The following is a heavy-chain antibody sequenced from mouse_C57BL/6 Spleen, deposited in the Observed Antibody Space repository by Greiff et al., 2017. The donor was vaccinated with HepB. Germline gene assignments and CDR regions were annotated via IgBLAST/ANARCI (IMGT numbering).Heavy chain of an antibody. CDR3: VRKGTPHWYFDV. CDR1: GFSLTSYG. J-gene: IGHJ1*03. V-gene: IGHV2-2*01. CDR2: IWSGGST. Sequence: VQLQQSGPGLVQPSQSLSITCTVSGFSLTSYGVHWVRQSPGKGLEWLGVIWSGGSTDYNAAFISRMSISKDNSKSQVFFKRNSMQADDTAIYCGVRKGTPHWYFDVWGTGTTVTVSS.